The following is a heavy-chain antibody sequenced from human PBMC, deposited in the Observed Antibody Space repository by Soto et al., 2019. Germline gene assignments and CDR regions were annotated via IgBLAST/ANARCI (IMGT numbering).Heavy chain of an antibody. CDR1: GFTFSSYG. Sequence: QVQLVESGGGVVQPGRSLRLSCAASGFTFSSYGMHWVRQAPGKGLEWVAVISYDGSNKYYADSVKGRFTISGDNSKNTLYLQMNSLRAEDTAVYYCAKDYWNGDYFDYWGQGTLVTVSS. CDR2: ISYDGSNK. D-gene: IGHD1-1*01. CDR3: AKDYWNGDYFDY. J-gene: IGHJ4*02. V-gene: IGHV3-30*18.